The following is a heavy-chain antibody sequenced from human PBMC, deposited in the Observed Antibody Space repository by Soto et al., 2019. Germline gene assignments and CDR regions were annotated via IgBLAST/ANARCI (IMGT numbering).Heavy chain of an antibody. Sequence: SVKVSCKASGGTFSSYAISWVRQAPGQGLEWMGGIIPIFGTANYAQKFQGRVTITADKSTSTAYMELSSLRSEDTAVYYCASCSNYDILTGYAPEYYGMDVWGQGTTVTVS. V-gene: IGHV1-69*06. CDR1: GGTFSSYA. CDR3: ASCSNYDILTGYAPEYYGMDV. CDR2: IIPIFGTA. J-gene: IGHJ6*02. D-gene: IGHD3-9*01.